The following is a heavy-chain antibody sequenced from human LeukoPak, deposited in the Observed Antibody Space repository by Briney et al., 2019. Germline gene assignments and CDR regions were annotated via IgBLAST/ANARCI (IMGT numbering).Heavy chain of an antibody. D-gene: IGHD3-22*01. CDR2: IRYDGSNK. CDR3: ARNFYDTSGYYYDY. J-gene: IGHJ4*02. Sequence: GGSLRLSCAASGFTFSSYGMHWVRQAPGKGLEWVTFIRYDGSNKYYADSVKGRFTISRDNAKNSLYLQMNSLRAEDTAVYYCARNFYDTSGYYYDYWGQGTLVTVSS. V-gene: IGHV3-30*02. CDR1: GFTFSSYG.